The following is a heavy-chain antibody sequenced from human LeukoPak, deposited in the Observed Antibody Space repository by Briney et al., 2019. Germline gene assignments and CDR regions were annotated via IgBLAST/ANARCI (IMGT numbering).Heavy chain of an antibody. D-gene: IGHD4-17*01. V-gene: IGHV4-34*01. Sequence: PSETLSLTCAVYGGSFSGYYWSWIRQPPGKGLEWIGEINHSGSTNYNPSLKSRVTISVDTSKNQFSLKLSSVTAADTAVYYCAREYGDYALRGWGQGTLVTVSS. CDR2: INHSGST. J-gene: IGHJ4*02. CDR3: AREYGDYALRG. CDR1: GGSFSGYY.